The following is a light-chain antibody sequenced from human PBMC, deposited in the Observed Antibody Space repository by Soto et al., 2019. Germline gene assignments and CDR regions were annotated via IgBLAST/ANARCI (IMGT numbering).Light chain of an antibody. J-gene: IGKJ5*01. V-gene: IGKV3-15*01. CDR1: QSVSSN. Sequence: EIVMTQSPATLSVSPGERATLSCRASQSVSSNLPWYQQKRGQAPRLLIYGASTRATGIPARYSGSGSGTEFTLTISSLQSEDFAVYYCQQYSNWPPTITFGQGTRLEIK. CDR3: QQYSNWPPTIT. CDR2: GAS.